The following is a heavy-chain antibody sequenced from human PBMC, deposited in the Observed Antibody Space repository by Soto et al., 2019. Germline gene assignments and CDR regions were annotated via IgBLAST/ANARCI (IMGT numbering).Heavy chain of an antibody. V-gene: IGHV3-11*05. J-gene: IGHJ4*02. Sequence: GGSLRLSCAASGFTFSDYYMSWIRQAPGKGLEWVSYISSSSSYTNYADSVKGRFTISRDNAKNSLYLQMNSLRAEDTAVYYCARVSSPNLIPAYFDYWGQGTLVTVSS. CDR3: ARVSSPNLIPAYFDY. CDR2: ISSSSSYT. D-gene: IGHD1-1*01. CDR1: GFTFSDYY.